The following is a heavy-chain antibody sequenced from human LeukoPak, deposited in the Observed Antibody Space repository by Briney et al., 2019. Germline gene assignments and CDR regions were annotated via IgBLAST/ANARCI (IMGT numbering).Heavy chain of an antibody. D-gene: IGHD4-17*01. CDR1: GGTFSSYA. V-gene: IGHV1-69*13. J-gene: IGHJ6*03. CDR3: ARVCGDGDYTINPQPYYYYYMDV. Sequence: SVKVSCKASGGTFSSYAISWVRQAPGQGLEWMGGIIPIFGTANYAQKFQGRVTITADESTSTAYMELSSLRSEDTAVYYCARVCGDGDYTINPQPYYYYYMDVWGKGTTVTVSS. CDR2: IIPIFGTA.